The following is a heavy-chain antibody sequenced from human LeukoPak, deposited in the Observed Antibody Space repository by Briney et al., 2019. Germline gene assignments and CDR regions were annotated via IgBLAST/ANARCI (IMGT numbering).Heavy chain of an antibody. D-gene: IGHD2-2*03. Sequence: VGSLRLSCAASGIRFEDYGVSLVREGPGKGLEWVCDINWNGGSTGYADSVKGRFTISRDNAKNSLYLQMNGLRTDDTAFYYCAGKHWILDAFDVWGQGTLVTVSS. CDR3: AGKHWILDAFDV. V-gene: IGHV3-20*04. CDR1: GIRFEDYG. CDR2: INWNGGST. J-gene: IGHJ3*01.